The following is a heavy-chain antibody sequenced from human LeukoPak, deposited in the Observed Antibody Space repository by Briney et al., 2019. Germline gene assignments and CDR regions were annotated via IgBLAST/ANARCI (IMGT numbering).Heavy chain of an antibody. V-gene: IGHV3-64D*06. CDR2: LSTNGGST. CDR1: GFTFSSYA. CDR3: VRGYMSGGDY. Sequence: GGSLRLSCSASGFTFSSYAMHWVRQAPGKGLEYVSALSTNGGSTYSADSVKGRFTISRDDSKSTLYLQMSSLRAEDTAVYYCVRGYMSGGDYWGQGTLVTVSS. J-gene: IGHJ4*02. D-gene: IGHD5-12*01.